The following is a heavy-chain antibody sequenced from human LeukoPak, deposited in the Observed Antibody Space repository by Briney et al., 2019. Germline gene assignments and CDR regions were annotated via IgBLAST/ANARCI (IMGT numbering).Heavy chain of an antibody. Sequence: PGGSLRLSCAASGFTFSSYSMNWVRQAPGKGREWVSSISSSSSYIYYADSVKGRFTISRDNARNSLYLQMNSLRAEDTAVYYCASGDVDTAKSFDYWGQGTLVTVSS. CDR3: ASGDVDTAKSFDY. CDR1: GFTFSSYS. D-gene: IGHD5-18*01. CDR2: ISSSSSYI. V-gene: IGHV3-21*01. J-gene: IGHJ4*02.